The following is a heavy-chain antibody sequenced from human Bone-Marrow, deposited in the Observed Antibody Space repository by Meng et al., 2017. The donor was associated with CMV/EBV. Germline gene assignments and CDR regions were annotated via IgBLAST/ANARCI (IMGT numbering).Heavy chain of an antibody. CDR1: GGSISSSSYY. Sequence: SGGSISSSSYYWGWIRQPPGKGLEWIGSIYYSGSTYYNPSLKSRVTISVDTSKNQFSLKLSSVTAADTAVYYCARDASRPYNWVDPWGQGTLVTVSS. V-gene: IGHV4-39*07. J-gene: IGHJ5*02. CDR2: IYYSGST. CDR3: ARDASRPYNWVDP.